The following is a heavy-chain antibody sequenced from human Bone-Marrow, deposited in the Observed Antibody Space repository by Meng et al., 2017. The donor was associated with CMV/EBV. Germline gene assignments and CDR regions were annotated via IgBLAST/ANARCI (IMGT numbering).Heavy chain of an antibody. CDR1: GFTFSSYG. CDR2: ISSSGSTI. Sequence: GGSLRLSCAASGFTFSSYGMHWVRQAPGKGLEWVSYISSSGSTIYYADSVKGRFTISRDNAKNSLYPQMNSLRAEDTAVYYCARERWGVGNWFDPWGQGTLVTVSS. CDR3: ARERWGVGNWFDP. D-gene: IGHD5-24*01. J-gene: IGHJ5*02. V-gene: IGHV3-48*03.